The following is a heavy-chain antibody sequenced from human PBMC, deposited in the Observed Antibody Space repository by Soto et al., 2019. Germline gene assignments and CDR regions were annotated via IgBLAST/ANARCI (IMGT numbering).Heavy chain of an antibody. V-gene: IGHV3-43*01. CDR2: ISWDGGST. D-gene: IGHD3-10*01. Sequence: EVQLVESGGVVVQPGGSLRLSCAASGFTFDDYTMHWVRQAPGKGLEWVSLISWDGGSTYYADSVKGRFTISRDNSKNSLYLQMNSLITEDTALYYCAKDQLTMALPTLHDGMDVWGQVNTVTVSS. J-gene: IGHJ6*02. CDR3: AKDQLTMALPTLHDGMDV. CDR1: GFTFDDYT.